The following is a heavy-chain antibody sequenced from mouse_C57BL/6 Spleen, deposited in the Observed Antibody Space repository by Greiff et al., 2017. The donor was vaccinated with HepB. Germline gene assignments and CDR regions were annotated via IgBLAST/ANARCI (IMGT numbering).Heavy chain of an antibody. Sequence: EVQLVESGGGLVKPGGSLKLSCAASGFTFSSYAMSWVRQTPEKRLEWVATISDGGSYTYYPDNVKGRFTISRDNAKNNLYLQMSHLKSEDTAMYYCAGDRRITTVEGDYFDYWGQGTTLTVSS. CDR3: AGDRRITTVEGDYFDY. D-gene: IGHD1-1*01. J-gene: IGHJ2*01. V-gene: IGHV5-4*01. CDR2: ISDGGSYT. CDR1: GFTFSSYA.